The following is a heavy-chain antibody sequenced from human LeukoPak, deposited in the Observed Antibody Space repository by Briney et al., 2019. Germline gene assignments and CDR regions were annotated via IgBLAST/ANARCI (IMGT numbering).Heavy chain of an antibody. CDR2: ISAYNGNT. J-gene: IGHJ4*02. D-gene: IGHD2-8*01. Sequence: ASVKVSCKASGYTFSSYGFSWVRQAPGQGLEWMGWISAYNGNTNYAQKFQGRVTMTTDTSTSTVYMELRSLRSDDTAVYYCARDAPGVSGVFDYWGQGTLVTVS. CDR1: GYTFSSYG. V-gene: IGHV1-18*01. CDR3: ARDAPGVSGVFDY.